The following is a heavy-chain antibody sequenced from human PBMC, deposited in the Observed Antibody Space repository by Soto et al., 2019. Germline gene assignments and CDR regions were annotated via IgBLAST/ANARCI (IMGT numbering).Heavy chain of an antibody. CDR2: IYFTGNT. Sequence: PSETLSLTCTVPGGSISGYYWSWIRQPPGKGLEWIGFIYFTGNTNYKPSLESRVTISLDTSKNQFSLKVTSVTAADTAVYYCARAHPKYYYYGLDVWGQGTTVTVSS. CDR3: ARAHPKYYYYGLDV. J-gene: IGHJ6*02. V-gene: IGHV4-59*01. CDR1: GGSISGYY.